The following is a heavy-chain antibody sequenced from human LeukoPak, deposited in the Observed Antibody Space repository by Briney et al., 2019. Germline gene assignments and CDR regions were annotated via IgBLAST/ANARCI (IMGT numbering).Heavy chain of an antibody. J-gene: IGHJ3*02. CDR3: VRDGANWEEPNDAFDT. V-gene: IGHV4-4*07. Sequence: SETRSLTCAVSGASITSCYWSWARQSAGKGLEWIGRLYTTGTTNYNPSLKSRVTMSGDSSKNQLSLTLTSVTTADTAVYYCVRDGANWEEPNDAFDTWGHVTLVTVSS. CDR1: GASITSCY. CDR2: LYTTGTT. D-gene: IGHD1-26*01.